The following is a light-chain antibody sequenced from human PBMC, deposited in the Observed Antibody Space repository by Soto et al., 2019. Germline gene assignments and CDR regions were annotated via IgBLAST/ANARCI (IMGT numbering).Light chain of an antibody. CDR1: QTISSNY. J-gene: IGKJ1*01. Sequence: EIVLTQSPGTLSVSPGERATLSCRASQTISSNYVAWYRQKPGQAPSLLIYGTSSRATGIPDRFSGSGSGTYVTLTISRREPEDSAIYYCQQYVSWTVAQGTKVELK. CDR2: GTS. CDR3: QQYVSWT. V-gene: IGKV3-20*01.